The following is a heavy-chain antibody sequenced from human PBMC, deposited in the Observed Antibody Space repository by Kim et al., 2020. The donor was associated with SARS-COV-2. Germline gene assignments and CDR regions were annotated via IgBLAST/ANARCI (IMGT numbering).Heavy chain of an antibody. Sequence: SETLSLTCTVSSDSFSAYYWSWIRQFPGKGLEWIGYIFYSGNTNFSPSLKSRVTISWDTSRSQFSLDLTSVTEADTAVYYCARSEGRASWHQFDSWGQGILVAVSS. J-gene: IGHJ5*01. CDR2: IFYSGNT. CDR3: ARSEGRASWHQFDS. CDR1: SDSFSAYY. V-gene: IGHV4-59*01.